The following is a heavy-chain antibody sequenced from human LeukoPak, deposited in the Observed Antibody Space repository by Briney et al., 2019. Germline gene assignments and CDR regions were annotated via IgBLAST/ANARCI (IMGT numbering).Heavy chain of an antibody. CDR3: ARGGHTYSYFPKPWDY. CDR2: ISVYNGNT. V-gene: IGHV1-18*01. Sequence: ASVKVSCKASGYAFTSYGISWVRQAPGQGLEWMGWISVYNGNTNSTQKLQGRVTMTTDTSTSTAYMELRSLRSDDTAVYYCARGGHTYSYFPKPWDYWGQGTLVTVSS. J-gene: IGHJ4*02. CDR1: GYAFTSYG. D-gene: IGHD5-18*01.